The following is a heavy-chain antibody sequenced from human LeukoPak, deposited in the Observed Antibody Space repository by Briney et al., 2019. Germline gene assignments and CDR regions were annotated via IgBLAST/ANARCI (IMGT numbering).Heavy chain of an antibody. CDR2: IYYSGST. V-gene: IGHV4-39*07. D-gene: IGHD1-7*01. CDR3: ARSITGTTLDYYYYYMDV. Sequence: SETLSLTCTVSGGSISSSSYYWGWIRQPPGKGLEWIGSIYYSGSTYYNPSLKSRVTISVDTSKNQFSLKLSSVTAADTAVYYCARSITGTTLDYYYYYMDVWAKGPRSPSP. CDR1: GGSISSSSYY. J-gene: IGHJ6*03.